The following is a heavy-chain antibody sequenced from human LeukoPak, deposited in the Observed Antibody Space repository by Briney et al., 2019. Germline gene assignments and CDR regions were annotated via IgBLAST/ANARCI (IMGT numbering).Heavy chain of an antibody. D-gene: IGHD2-15*01. CDR3: ATPGGYCSGGSCHLN. V-gene: IGHV4-34*01. CDR1: GGSFSGYY. J-gene: IGHJ4*02. Sequence: PSETLSLTCAVYGGSFSGYYWSWIRQPPGKGLEWIGEINHSGSTNYSPSLKSRVTISVDTSKNQFSLKLSSVTAADTAVYYCATPGGYCSGGSCHLNWGQGTLVTVSS. CDR2: INHSGST.